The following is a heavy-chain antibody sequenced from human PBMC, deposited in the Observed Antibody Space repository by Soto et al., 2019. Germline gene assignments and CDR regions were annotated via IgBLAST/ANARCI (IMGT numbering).Heavy chain of an antibody. J-gene: IGHJ4*02. Sequence: QVQLVESGGDLVTPGGSLSLSCAASGYTFSDYYMSWIRQAPGKGLEWISYIDTSGTKIYYADSVKSRFTITRDNAKNSLYLEMNSLRGEDTAVYYCASHYDMWSGYLSPVDYWGQGTLVTVSS. V-gene: IGHV3-11*01. D-gene: IGHD3-3*01. CDR1: GYTFSDYY. CDR2: IDTSGTKI. CDR3: ASHYDMWSGYLSPVDY.